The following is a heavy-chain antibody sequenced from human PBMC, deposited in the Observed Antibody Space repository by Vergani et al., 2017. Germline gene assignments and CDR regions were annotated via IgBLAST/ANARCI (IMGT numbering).Heavy chain of an antibody. CDR1: GFTFSSYS. V-gene: IGHV3-48*04. Sequence: EVQLVESGGGLVQPGGSLRLSCAASGFTFSSYSMNWVRQAPGKGLEWVSYISSSSSTIYYADSVKGRFTISRDNAKNSLYLQMNSLRAEDTAVYYCARDLGATTYYYYHMDVWGKGTTVTVSS. CDR3: ARDLGATTYYYYHMDV. J-gene: IGHJ6*03. CDR2: ISSSSSTI. D-gene: IGHD1-26*01.